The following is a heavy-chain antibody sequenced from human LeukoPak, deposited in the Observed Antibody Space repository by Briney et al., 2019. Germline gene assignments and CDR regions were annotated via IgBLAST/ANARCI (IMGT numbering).Heavy chain of an antibody. CDR3: AKRRADFWSGSIRDSYYFDY. V-gene: IGHV3-23*01. D-gene: IGHD3-3*01. CDR1: GFTLSSYA. Sequence: PGGSLRLSCAASGFTLSSYAMSWVRQAPGKGLEWVSAISGSGGSTYYADSVKGRFTISRDNSKNTLYLQMNSLRAEDTAVYYCAKRRADFWSGSIRDSYYFDYWGQGTLVTVSS. CDR2: ISGSGGST. J-gene: IGHJ4*02.